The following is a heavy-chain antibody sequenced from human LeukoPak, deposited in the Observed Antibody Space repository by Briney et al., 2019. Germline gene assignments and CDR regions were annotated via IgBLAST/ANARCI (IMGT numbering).Heavy chain of an antibody. Sequence: SETLPLTCTVSGGSIATYYWNWIRQPPGEGLEWIGFIYHSGSSIYSSGSTNYNPSLKSRVAISVDMSKNQFSLKLSSVTAADTAMYYCARASYDSSGYYLDYWGQGTLVVVSS. CDR1: GGSIATYY. J-gene: IGHJ4*02. CDR2: IYHSGSSIYSSGST. D-gene: IGHD3-22*01. CDR3: ARASYDSSGYYLDY. V-gene: IGHV4-4*09.